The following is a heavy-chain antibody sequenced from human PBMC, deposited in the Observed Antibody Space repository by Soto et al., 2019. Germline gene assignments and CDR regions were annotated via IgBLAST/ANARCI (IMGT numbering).Heavy chain of an antibody. J-gene: IGHJ4*02. CDR3: ARDNNWSYDY. Sequence: EVQLVETGGGLIQPGGSLRLSCAASGFTVSSNYMSWVRQAPGKGLEWVSVIYSGGSTYYADSVKGRFTISRDNARNTLYLQMNSLRDEDTAVYYCARDNNWSYDYWGQGILVTVSS. CDR1: GFTVSSNY. V-gene: IGHV3-53*02. CDR2: IYSGGST. D-gene: IGHD1-1*01.